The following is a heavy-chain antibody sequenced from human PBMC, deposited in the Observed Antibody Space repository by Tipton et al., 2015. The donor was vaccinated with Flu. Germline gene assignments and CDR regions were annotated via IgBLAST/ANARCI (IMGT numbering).Heavy chain of an antibody. CDR2: INHSGST. D-gene: IGHD6-13*01. CDR3: ASQYSSSWYAAFDI. CDR1: GGSFSGYY. V-gene: IGHV4-34*01. Sequence: TLSLTCAVYGGSFSGYYWSWIRQPPGKRLEWIGEINHSGSTNYNPSLKSRVTISVDTSKNQFSLKLSSVTAADTAVYYCASQYSSSWYAAFDIWGQGTMVTVSS. J-gene: IGHJ3*02.